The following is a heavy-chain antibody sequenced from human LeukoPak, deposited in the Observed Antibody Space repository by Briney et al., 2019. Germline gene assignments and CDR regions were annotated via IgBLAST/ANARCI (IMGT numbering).Heavy chain of an antibody. CDR1: GGSISSSSYY. Sequence: PSETLSLTCTVSGGSISSSSYYWGWIRQPPGKGLEWIGSIYYSGSTYYNPSLKSRVTISVDTSKNQFSLKLSSVTAADTAVYYCARLPIMVREIAHDAFDIWGQGTMVTVSS. J-gene: IGHJ3*02. D-gene: IGHD3-10*01. CDR3: ARLPIMVREIAHDAFDI. CDR2: IYYSGST. V-gene: IGHV4-39*01.